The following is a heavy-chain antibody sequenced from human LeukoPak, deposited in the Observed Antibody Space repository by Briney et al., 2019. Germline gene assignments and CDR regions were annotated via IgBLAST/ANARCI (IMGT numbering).Heavy chain of an antibody. Sequence: SETLSLTCAVYGGSFSGYYWSWIRQPPGKGLEWIGEINHSGSTNYNPSLESRVTISVDTSKNQFSLKLSSVTAADTAVYYCARGSPTRYSSGWYGYWGQGTLVTVSS. J-gene: IGHJ4*02. CDR2: INHSGST. D-gene: IGHD6-19*01. V-gene: IGHV4-34*01. CDR3: ARGSPTRYSSGWYGY. CDR1: GGSFSGYY.